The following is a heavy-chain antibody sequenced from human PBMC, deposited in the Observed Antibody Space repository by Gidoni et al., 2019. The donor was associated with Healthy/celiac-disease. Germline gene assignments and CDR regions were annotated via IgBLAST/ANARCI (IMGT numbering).Heavy chain of an antibody. V-gene: IGHV3-9*01. CDR3: AKDIGVAAAGDFYGMDV. Sequence: EVQLVESGGGVVQPGRFLRLSCAASGTTFDDYAMHWVRQAAGKGLEWVSGISWNSGSIGYADSVKGRFTISRDNAKNSLYLQMNSLRAEDTALYYCAKDIGVAAAGDFYGMDVWGQGTTVTVSS. D-gene: IGHD6-13*01. CDR1: GTTFDDYA. J-gene: IGHJ6*02. CDR2: ISWNSGSI.